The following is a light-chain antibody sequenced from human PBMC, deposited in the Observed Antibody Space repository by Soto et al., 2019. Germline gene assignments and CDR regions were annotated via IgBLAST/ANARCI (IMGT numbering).Light chain of an antibody. V-gene: IGKV3-20*01. J-gene: IGKJ1*01. CDR3: QQFGSALPWT. Sequence: EIVLTQSPGTLSLSPGERVTLSCRASQSISSCYLAWYQQKPGQAPRPLIHGASSRATGIPDRFSGSGSGTDFTLTISRLEPEDFAVYYCQQFGSALPWTFGHGTRVEIK. CDR2: GAS. CDR1: QSISSCY.